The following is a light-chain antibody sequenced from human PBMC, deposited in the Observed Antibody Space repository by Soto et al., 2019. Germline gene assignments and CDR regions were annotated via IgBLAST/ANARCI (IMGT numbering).Light chain of an antibody. V-gene: IGLV2-11*01. J-gene: IGLJ1*01. Sequence: QSALTQPRSVSGSPGQSVTISCAGTSSDVGDYNYVSWYQQHPGKAPKLMIYDVSKRPSGVPDRFSGSKSGNTASLTISGLQAEDEADYYCCSYAGSYTPFGTGTKVTVL. CDR3: CSYAGSYTP. CDR1: SSDVGDYNY. CDR2: DVS.